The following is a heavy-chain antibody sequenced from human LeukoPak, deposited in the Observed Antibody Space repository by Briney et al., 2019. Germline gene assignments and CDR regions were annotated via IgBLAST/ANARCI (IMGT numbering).Heavy chain of an antibody. CDR3: ASTYDSSEGWFDP. Sequence: SETLSLTCTVSGGSISSYHWSWIRQPPGKGLEWIGYIYYSGSTNYNPSLKSRVTISVDTSKNQFSLKLSSVTAADTAVYYCASTYDSSEGWFDPWGQGTLVTVSS. V-gene: IGHV4-59*01. J-gene: IGHJ5*02. CDR2: IYYSGST. CDR1: GGSISSYH. D-gene: IGHD3-22*01.